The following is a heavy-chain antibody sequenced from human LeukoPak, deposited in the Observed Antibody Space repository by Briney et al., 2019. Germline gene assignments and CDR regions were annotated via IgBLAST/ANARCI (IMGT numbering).Heavy chain of an antibody. D-gene: IGHD5-18*01. CDR3: AREGGYSFPYVVLFYYYMDV. CDR2: ISYDGSNK. Sequence: QSGGSLRLSCAASGFTFSSYAMHWVRQAPGKGLEWVAVISYDGSNKYYADSVKGRFTISRDNSKNTLYLQMNSLRAEDTAVYYCAREGGYSFPYVVLFYYYMDVWGKGTTVTVSS. V-gene: IGHV3-30*04. J-gene: IGHJ6*03. CDR1: GFTFSSYA.